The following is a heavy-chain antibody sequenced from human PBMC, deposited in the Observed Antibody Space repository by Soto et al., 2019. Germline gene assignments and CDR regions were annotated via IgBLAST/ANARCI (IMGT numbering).Heavy chain of an antibody. CDR2: IIPILGIA. D-gene: IGHD2-21*01. J-gene: IGHJ4*02. CDR1: GGTFSSYT. V-gene: IGHV1-69*02. Sequence: QVQLVQSGAEVKKPGSSVKVSCKASGGTFSSYTISWVRQAPGQGLEWMGRIIPILGIANYAQKFQGRVTITADKATSTAYMELSSLRSEDTAVYYGASDVANPPNYFDYWGQGTLVTVSS. CDR3: ASDVANPPNYFDY.